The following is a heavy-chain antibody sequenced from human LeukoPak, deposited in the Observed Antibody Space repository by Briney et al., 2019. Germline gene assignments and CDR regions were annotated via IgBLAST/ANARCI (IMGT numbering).Heavy chain of an antibody. V-gene: IGHV3-7*01. J-gene: IGHJ5*02. CDR1: GFTFNNYL. Sequence: GGSLRLSCTASGFTFNNYLMHLGRQAPGKGLEWVANIKQDGSEKYYVDSVKCRFTISRDNAKNSLYLQMNSLRAEDTAVYYCARVSQSSGYYYGSFDPWGQGTLVTVSS. CDR3: ARVSQSSGYYYGSFDP. CDR2: IKQDGSEK. D-gene: IGHD3-22*01.